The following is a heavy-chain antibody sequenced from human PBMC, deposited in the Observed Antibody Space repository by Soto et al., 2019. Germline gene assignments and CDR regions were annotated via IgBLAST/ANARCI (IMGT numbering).Heavy chain of an antibody. D-gene: IGHD5-12*01. Sequence: QVQLVQSGAEVKKPGSSVKVSCKASGGTFSSYTISWVRQAPGQGLEWMGRIIPILGIANYAQKFQGRVTLTADKPTSTAYMELRSLRSEDTAVYYCASGGYSGYDWDYWGQGTLVTVSS. CDR2: IIPILGIA. J-gene: IGHJ4*02. CDR1: GGTFSSYT. CDR3: ASGGYSGYDWDY. V-gene: IGHV1-69*02.